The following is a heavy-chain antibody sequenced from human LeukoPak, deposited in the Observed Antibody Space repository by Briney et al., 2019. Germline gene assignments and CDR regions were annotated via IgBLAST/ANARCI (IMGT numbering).Heavy chain of an antibody. D-gene: IGHD2-15*01. CDR2: IYYSGST. J-gene: IGHJ5*02. Sequence: SETLSLTCTVSAGSISSYYWSWIRQPPGKGLEWIGYIYYSGSTNYNPSLKSRVTISVDTSKNQFSLKLSSVTAADTAVYYCARDRRDCSGGSCYNWFDPWGQGTLVTVSS. V-gene: IGHV4-59*01. CDR1: AGSISSYY. CDR3: ARDRRDCSGGSCYNWFDP.